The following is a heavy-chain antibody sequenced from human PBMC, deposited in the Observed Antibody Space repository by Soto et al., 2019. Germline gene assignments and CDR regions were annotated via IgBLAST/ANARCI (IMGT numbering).Heavy chain of an antibody. V-gene: IGHV3-74*01. D-gene: IGHD6-13*01. CDR2: IDNDGSRT. J-gene: IGHJ4*01. CDR1: GFTFSSYW. CDR3: LRKQPAKEARFIL. Sequence: EVQLVESGGGLVQPGGSLSLSCAASGFTFSSYWLHWVRQVPGKGRVWVARIDNDGSRTDYADSVNGRFTISRDNAKNKVYAQMNTLRGDYTAVYSCLRKQPAKEARFILWGQGVLVTV.